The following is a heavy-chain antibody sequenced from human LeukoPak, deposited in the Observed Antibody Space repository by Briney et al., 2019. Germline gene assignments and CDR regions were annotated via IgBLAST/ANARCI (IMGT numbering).Heavy chain of an antibody. CDR3: ARDRAGKQWLVPDY. V-gene: IGHV3-48*04. CDR2: ISSSSSTI. J-gene: IGHJ4*02. Sequence: GGSLRLSCAASGFTFSSYSMNWVRQAPGKGLEGVSYISSSSSTIYYADSVKGRFTISRDNAKNSLYLQMNSLRAEDTAVYYCARDRAGKQWLVPDYWGQGTLVTVSS. CDR1: GFTFSSYS. D-gene: IGHD6-19*01.